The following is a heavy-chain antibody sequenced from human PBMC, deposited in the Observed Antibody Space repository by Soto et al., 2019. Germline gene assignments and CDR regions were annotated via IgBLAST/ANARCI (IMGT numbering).Heavy chain of an antibody. D-gene: IGHD3-22*01. J-gene: IGHJ4*02. CDR1: GFTFSSYS. CDR2: ISSSSSTI. Sequence: EVQLVESWGGLVQPGGSLRLSCAASGFTFSSYSMNWIRQSPGKGLEWVSYISSSSSTIYYADSVKGRYTISRDNAKKSLYLQMNSLRDEDTAVYYCARYGDSYDSRGYYYWGQGTLVTV. CDR3: ARYGDSYDSRGYYY. V-gene: IGHV3-48*02.